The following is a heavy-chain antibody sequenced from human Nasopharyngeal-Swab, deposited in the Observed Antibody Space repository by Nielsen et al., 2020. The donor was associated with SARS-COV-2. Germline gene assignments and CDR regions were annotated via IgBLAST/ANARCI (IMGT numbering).Heavy chain of an antibody. CDR3: ARVAGCSSTSCYSRGAFDI. CDR2: INPNSGGT. CDR1: GYTFTGYY. J-gene: IGHJ3*02. V-gene: IGHV1-2*06. D-gene: IGHD2-2*02. Sequence: ASVKVSCKASGYTFTGYYMHWVRQAPGQGLEWMGRINPNSGGTNYAQKFQGRVIMTRDTSISTAYMELSRLRSDDTAVYYCARVAGCSSTSCYSRGAFDIWGQGTMVTVSS.